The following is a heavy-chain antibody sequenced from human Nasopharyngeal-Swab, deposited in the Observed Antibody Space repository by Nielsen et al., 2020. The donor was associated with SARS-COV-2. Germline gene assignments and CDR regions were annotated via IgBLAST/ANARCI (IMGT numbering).Heavy chain of an antibody. V-gene: IGHV7-4-1*02. J-gene: IGHJ6*02. CDR1: GYTFTSYA. CDR2: INTNTGNQ. D-gene: IGHD3-3*01. CDR3: AREEGITIFGVPIGFGYYGMDV. Sequence: ASVKVSCKASGYTFTSYAMNWVRQAPGQGLEWMGWINTNTGNQTYAQGFTGRFVFFFDTSVSTACLQISSLKAEDTAVYYCAREEGITIFGVPIGFGYYGMDVWGQGTTVTVSS.